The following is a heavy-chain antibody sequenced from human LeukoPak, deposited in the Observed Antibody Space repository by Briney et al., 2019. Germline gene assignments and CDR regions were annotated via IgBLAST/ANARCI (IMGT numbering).Heavy chain of an antibody. D-gene: IGHD6-19*01. CDR3: ARLSRYSSGWYREMYYFDY. CDR2: IYYSGST. V-gene: IGHV4-39*07. CDR1: GGSISSSSYY. Sequence: SETLSLTCTVSGGSISSSSYYWGWIRQPPGKGLEWIGSIYYSGSTNYNPSLKSRVTISVDTSKNQFSLKLSSVTAADTAVYYCARLSRYSSGWYREMYYFDYWGQGTLVTVSS. J-gene: IGHJ4*02.